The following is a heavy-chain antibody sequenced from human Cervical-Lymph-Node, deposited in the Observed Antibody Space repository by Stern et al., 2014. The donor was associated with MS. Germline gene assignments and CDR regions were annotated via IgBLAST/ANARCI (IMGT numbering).Heavy chain of an antibody. J-gene: IGHJ5*02. Sequence: QLQLQESGPGLVKPSETLSLTCTVSGASITDYYWNWVRQPPGKGLEWIGYVHSSETSRYNPSLHSRVTTSIDTSKNQFSLKVTSVTAADTAVYFCARWSGWTDGFDAWCQGTLVTVSS. V-gene: IGHV4-59*01. CDR2: VHSSETS. CDR3: ARWSGWTDGFDA. CDR1: GASITDYY. D-gene: IGHD6-19*01.